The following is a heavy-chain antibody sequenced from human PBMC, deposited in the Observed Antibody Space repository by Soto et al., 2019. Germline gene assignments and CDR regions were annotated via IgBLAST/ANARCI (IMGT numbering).Heavy chain of an antibody. CDR3: ARDGVGHTTFFGYFDY. D-gene: IGHD1-26*01. CDR1: GFTFSGLG. J-gene: IGHJ4*02. Sequence: QVQLVESGGGVVQPGRSLRLSCAASGFTFSGLGMHWVRQAPGKGLEWVAVIRYDGSNIYYADAVKGRFTISRDNSKDTLSLQMNRLRADDTAVYYCARDGVGHTTFFGYFDYWGQGTLVTVSS. CDR2: IRYDGSNI. V-gene: IGHV3-33*01.